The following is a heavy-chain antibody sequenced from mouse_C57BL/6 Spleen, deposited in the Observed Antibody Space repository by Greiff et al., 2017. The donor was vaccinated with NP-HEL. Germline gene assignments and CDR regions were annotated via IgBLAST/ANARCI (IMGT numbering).Heavy chain of an antibody. CDR1: GFSLTSYG. Sequence: VQLQQSGPGLVQPSQSLSITCTVSGFSLTSYGVHWVRQSPGKGLEWLGVIWSGGSTDYNAAVISRLSISKDNSKSQVFFKMNSLQADDTAIYYCARRGIYAMDYWGQGTSVTVSS. CDR2: IWSGGST. CDR3: ARRGIYAMDY. V-gene: IGHV2-2*01. J-gene: IGHJ4*01.